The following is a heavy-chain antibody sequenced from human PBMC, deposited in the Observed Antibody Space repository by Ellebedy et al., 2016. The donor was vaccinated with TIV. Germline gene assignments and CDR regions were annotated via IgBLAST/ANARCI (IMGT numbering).Heavy chain of an antibody. J-gene: IGHJ4*02. Sequence: GESLKISCVVSGFTFSSYGMHWVRQAPGKGLEWVAGIWYDGSNEYDADSVKGRFTISRDNSKNTLHLQMNSLRVEDTAVYYCARAVGTSGTGAPYWGQGTLVSVSS. CDR3: ARAVGTSGTGAPY. CDR1: GFTFSSYG. D-gene: IGHD3-10*01. CDR2: IWYDGSNE. V-gene: IGHV3-33*08.